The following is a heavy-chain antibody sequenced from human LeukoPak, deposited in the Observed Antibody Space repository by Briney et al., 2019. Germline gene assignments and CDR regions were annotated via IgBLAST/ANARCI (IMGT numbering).Heavy chain of an antibody. CDR2: IYYTGST. D-gene: IGHD4-17*01. J-gene: IGHJ5*02. CDR1: GGSISSYY. Sequence: SETLSLTCTVSGGSISSYYWSWIRQPPGKGLEWIAYIYYTGSTNYNPSLKSRVTISVDTSKNQFSLKLSSVTAADTAVYSCARGLTTVTTFNWFDPWGQGTLVAVSS. V-gene: IGHV4-59*12. CDR3: ARGLTTVTTFNWFDP.